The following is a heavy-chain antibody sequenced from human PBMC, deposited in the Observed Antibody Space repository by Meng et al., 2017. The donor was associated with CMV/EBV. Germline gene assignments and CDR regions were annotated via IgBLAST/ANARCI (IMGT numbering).Heavy chain of an antibody. J-gene: IGHJ4*02. CDR3: ARDDCSGGSCYGY. V-gene: IGHV4-38-2*02. D-gene: IGHD2-15*01. Sequence: SETLSLTCTVSGYSISSGYYWGWIRQPPGKGLEWIGSIYHSGSTYYNPSLKSRVTISVDTSKNQFSLKLSSVTAADTAVYYCARDDCSGGSCYGYWGQGTLVTVSP. CDR1: GYSISSGYY. CDR2: IYHSGST.